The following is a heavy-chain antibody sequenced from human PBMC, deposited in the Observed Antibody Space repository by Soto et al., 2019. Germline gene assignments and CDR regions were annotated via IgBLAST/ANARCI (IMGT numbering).Heavy chain of an antibody. V-gene: IGHV6-1*01. CDR2: TYYRSKWYN. D-gene: IGHD2-2*01. Sequence: SQTLALTCAISGDSVSSNSAAWNWIRQSPSRGLEWLGRTYYRSKWYNDYAVSVKSRITINPDTSKNQVSLQLNSVTPEDTAVYYCAREDIVVVPAARGNWFDPWGQGTLVTVSS. CDR3: AREDIVVVPAARGNWFDP. J-gene: IGHJ5*02. CDR1: GDSVSSNSAA.